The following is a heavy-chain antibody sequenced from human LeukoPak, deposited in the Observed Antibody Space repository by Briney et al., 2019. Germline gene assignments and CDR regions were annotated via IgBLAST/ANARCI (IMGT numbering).Heavy chain of an antibody. CDR2: ITGSGGRT. CDR3: ASGERFGEYYFDY. D-gene: IGHD3-10*01. CDR1: GFTFSSYA. Sequence: PGGSLRLSCAASGFTFSSYAMNWVRQAPGKGLEWVSAITGSGGRTYYADSVKGRFTISRDNSKNTLYLQMNSLRAEDTAVYYCASGERFGEYYFDYWGQGTLVTVSS. V-gene: IGHV3-23*01. J-gene: IGHJ4*02.